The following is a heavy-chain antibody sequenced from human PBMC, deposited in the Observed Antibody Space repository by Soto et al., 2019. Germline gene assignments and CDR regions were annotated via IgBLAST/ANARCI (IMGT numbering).Heavy chain of an antibody. J-gene: IGHJ4*02. D-gene: IGHD3-3*01. CDR3: ARWATLSPYYDFWSGYYPAYFDY. CDR2: IYSGGST. CDR1: GFTFSSYA. Sequence: PGGSLRLSCAASGFTFSSYAMSWVRQAPGKGLEWVSVIYSGGSTYYADSVKGRFTISRDNSKNTLYLQMNSLRAEDTAVYYCARWATLSPYYDFWSGYYPAYFDYWGQGTLVTVSS. V-gene: IGHV3-53*01.